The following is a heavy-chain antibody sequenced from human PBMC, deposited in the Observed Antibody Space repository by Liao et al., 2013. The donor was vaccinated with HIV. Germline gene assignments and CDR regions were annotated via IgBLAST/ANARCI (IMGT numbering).Heavy chain of an antibody. CDR1: GGPIGGFF. Sequence: QAQLQESGPGMVKPLETLSLTCTVSGGPIGGFFWTWLRQPVGKGLEWIGRIDSRETTDYNPSLKSRVVMSVDTLKKQFSLTLTSVTAADTAVYYCAREGRAGTYPYFFRYMDVWGNGSTVTVSS. J-gene: IGHJ6*03. CDR2: IDSRETT. V-gene: IGHV4-4*07. CDR3: AREGRAGTYPYFFRYMDV. D-gene: IGHD3-10*01.